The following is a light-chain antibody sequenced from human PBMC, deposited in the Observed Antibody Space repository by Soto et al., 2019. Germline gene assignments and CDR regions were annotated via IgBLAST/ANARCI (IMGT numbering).Light chain of an antibody. CDR3: SSYTSSHYV. Sequence: QSVLTQPASVSGSPGQSITISCTGTSSDVGGYNYVSWCQQHPGKAPKLMIYEVSNRPSGVSNRFSGSKSGNTASLTISGLQAEDEADYYCSSYTSSHYVFGTGTKVTVL. V-gene: IGLV2-14*01. CDR1: SSDVGGYNY. CDR2: EVS. J-gene: IGLJ1*01.